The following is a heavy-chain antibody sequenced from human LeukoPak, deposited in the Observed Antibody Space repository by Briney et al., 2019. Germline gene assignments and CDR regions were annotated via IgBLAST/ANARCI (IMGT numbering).Heavy chain of an antibody. Sequence: ASVKVSCKASGYTFTTYGISGVRQAPGQGLEWMGWISVNSGKTNYAQKLKGRVTMTTDTSTSTAYMELRSLRSDDTAVYYCARDNRWSDYPPLGYRGQGTLVTVSS. J-gene: IGHJ4*02. CDR1: GYTFTTYG. V-gene: IGHV1-18*01. CDR2: ISVNSGKT. CDR3: ARDNRWSDYPPLGY. D-gene: IGHD3-3*01.